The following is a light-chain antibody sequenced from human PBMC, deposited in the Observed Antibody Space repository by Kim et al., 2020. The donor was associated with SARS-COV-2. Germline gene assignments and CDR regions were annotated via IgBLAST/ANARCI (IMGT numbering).Light chain of an antibody. J-gene: IGKJ1*01. Sequence: SSVGDRVTITCRTSQFISHYLAWYQQNPGKVPQLLIYDASTLQPGVPSRFSGTASGTEFTLTINSLQPEDVATYYCQKYGGAPWTFGQGTKVDIK. CDR1: QFISHY. CDR2: DAS. V-gene: IGKV1-27*01. CDR3: QKYGGAPWT.